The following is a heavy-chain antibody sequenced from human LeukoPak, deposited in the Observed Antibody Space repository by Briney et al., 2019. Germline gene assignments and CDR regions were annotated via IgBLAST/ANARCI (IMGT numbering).Heavy chain of an antibody. J-gene: IGHJ6*03. V-gene: IGHV1-69*05. CDR1: GGTFSSYA. CDR3: ARGRQLTYYYYYMDV. D-gene: IGHD6-6*01. CDR2: IIPIFGTA. Sequence: SVKVSCRASGGTFSSYAISWVRQAPGQGLEWMGGIIPIFGTANYAQKFQGRVTITTDESTSTAYMELSSLRSEDTAVYYCARGRQLTYYYYYMDVWGKGTMVTVSS.